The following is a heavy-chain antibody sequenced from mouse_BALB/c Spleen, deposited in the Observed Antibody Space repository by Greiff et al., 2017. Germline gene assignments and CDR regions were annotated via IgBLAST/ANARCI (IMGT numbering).Heavy chain of an antibody. Sequence: EVQLQQSGPELVKPGASVKISCKASGYSFTGYYMHWVKQSHVKSLEWIGRINPYNGATSYNQNFKDKASLTVDKSSSTAYMELHSLTSEDSAVYYCAREVYGNYAMDYWGQGTSVTVSS. D-gene: IGHD2-1*01. V-gene: IGHV1-31*01. CDR3: AREVYGNYAMDY. J-gene: IGHJ4*01. CDR1: GYSFTGYY. CDR2: INPYNGAT.